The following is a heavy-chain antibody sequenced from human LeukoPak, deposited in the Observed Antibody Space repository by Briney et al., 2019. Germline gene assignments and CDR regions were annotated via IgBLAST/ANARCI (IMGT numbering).Heavy chain of an antibody. CDR2: ISYDGSNK. D-gene: IGHD3-22*01. J-gene: IGHJ4*02. CDR1: GFTFSSYA. V-gene: IGHV3-30-3*01. CDR3: AKARRSGYNYPGY. Sequence: SGGSLRLSCAASGFTFSSYAMHWVRQAPGKGLEWVAVISYDGSNKYYADSVKGRFTISRDNSKNTLYLQMNSLRAEDTAVYYCAKARRSGYNYPGYWGQGTLVTVSS.